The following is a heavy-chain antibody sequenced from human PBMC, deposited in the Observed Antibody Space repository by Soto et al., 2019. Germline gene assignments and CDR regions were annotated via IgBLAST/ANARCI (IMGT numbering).Heavy chain of an antibody. J-gene: IGHJ4*02. CDR1: GGSISSYY. Sequence: QVQLQESGPGLVKPSETLSLTCTVSGGSISSYYWSWIRQPPGKGLEWIGYIYYSGSTNYKPSLKGRVTISVDPSKNQFSLKLSSVTAADTAVYYCARGGPPYCSGGSCLGYWGQGTLVTVSS. V-gene: IGHV4-59*01. CDR3: ARGGPPYCSGGSCLGY. D-gene: IGHD2-15*01. CDR2: IYYSGST.